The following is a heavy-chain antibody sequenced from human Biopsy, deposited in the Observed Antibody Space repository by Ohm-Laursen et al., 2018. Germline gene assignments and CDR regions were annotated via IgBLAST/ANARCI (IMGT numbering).Heavy chain of an antibody. V-gene: IGHV1-2*02. Sequence: SVKVSCKGSGYAVNDYFLHWLRQAPGQGAGWMGGITPNSGGTNYAQKFQGRVTMTTDTSTSTVYLELRRLISDDTAVYYCARDIMNRIAGLVARSDVFDVWGQGTLVTVSS. D-gene: IGHD3-16*01. CDR3: ARDIMNRIAGLVARSDVFDV. CDR2: ITPNSGGT. CDR1: GYAVNDYF. J-gene: IGHJ3*01.